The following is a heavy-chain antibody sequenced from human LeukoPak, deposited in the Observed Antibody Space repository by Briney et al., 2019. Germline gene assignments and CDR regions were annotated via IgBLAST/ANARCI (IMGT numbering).Heavy chain of an antibody. V-gene: IGHV3-30*14. D-gene: IGHD3-16*01. CDR2: ISYDGSNK. CDR3: ARVLGRGNDY. J-gene: IGHJ4*02. CDR1: GFTFSSYA. Sequence: PGGSLRLSCAASGFTFSSYAMHWVRQAPGKGLEWVAVISYDGSNKYYADSVKGRFTISRDNSKNTLYLQMNSLRAEDTAVYYCARVLGRGNDYWGQGTLVTVSS.